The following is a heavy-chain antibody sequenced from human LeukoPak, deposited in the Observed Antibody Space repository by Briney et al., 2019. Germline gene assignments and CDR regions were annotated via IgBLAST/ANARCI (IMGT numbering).Heavy chain of an antibody. V-gene: IGHV1-69*04. J-gene: IGHJ6*03. CDR1: GGTFSSYA. Sequence: VASVKVSCKASGGTFSSYAISWVRQAPGQGLEWMGRIIPILGIANYAQKFQGRVTITADKSTSTAYMELSSLRSEDTAVYYCARHPHYYPYYMDVWGKGTTVTVSS. CDR2: IIPILGIA. CDR3: ARHPHYYPYYMDV. D-gene: IGHD3-10*01.